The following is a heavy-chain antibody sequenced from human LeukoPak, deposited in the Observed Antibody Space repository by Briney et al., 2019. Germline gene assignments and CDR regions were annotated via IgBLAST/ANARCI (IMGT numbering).Heavy chain of an antibody. D-gene: IGHD5-18*01. CDR1: GGSISSSSYY. CDR3: ARRERWRGYSYGYLIR. J-gene: IGHJ4*02. CDR2: IYYSGST. V-gene: IGHV4-39*01. Sequence: PSETLSLTCTVSGGSISSSSYYWGWIRQPPGKGLEWIGSIYYSGSTYYNPSLKSRVTISVDTSKNQFSLKLSSVTAADTAVYFCARRERWRGYSYGYLIRWGQGTLVTVSS.